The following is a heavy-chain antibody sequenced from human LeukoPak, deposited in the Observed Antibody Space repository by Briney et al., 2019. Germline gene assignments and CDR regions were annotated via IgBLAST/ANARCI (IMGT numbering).Heavy chain of an antibody. J-gene: IGHJ4*02. V-gene: IGHV3-48*01. CDR1: GFPFSGYS. CDR2: ISSSNTI. Sequence: GGSLRLSCAASGFPFSGYSSTWVRQAPGKGLEWISYISSSNTIYYADSVKGRFTISRDNAKNSLYLQMNSLTADDTAVYYCARLGRFLRVDYFDYWGQGSLVTVSS. CDR3: ARLGRFLRVDYFDY. D-gene: IGHD3-10*01.